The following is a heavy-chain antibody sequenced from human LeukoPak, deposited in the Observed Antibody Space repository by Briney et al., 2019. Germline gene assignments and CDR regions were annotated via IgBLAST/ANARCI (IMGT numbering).Heavy chain of an antibody. CDR3: ARDPRVYYDSSGYYGYYFDY. V-gene: IGHV1-69*05. J-gene: IGHJ4*02. CDR2: IIPIFGTA. CDR1: GGTFSSYA. Sequence: SVKVSCKASGGTFSSYAISWVRQAPGQGLEWMGGIIPIFGTANYAQKFQGRVTMTRDTSTSTVYMELSSLRSEDTAVYYCARDPRVYYDSSGYYGYYFDYWGQGTLVTVSS. D-gene: IGHD3-22*01.